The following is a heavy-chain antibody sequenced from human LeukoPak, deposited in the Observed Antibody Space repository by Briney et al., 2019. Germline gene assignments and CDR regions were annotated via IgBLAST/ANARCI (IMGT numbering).Heavy chain of an antibody. CDR2: INHSGST. V-gene: IGHV4-34*01. D-gene: IGHD3-10*01. Sequence: SETLSLTCAVYGESFSGYYWSWIRQPPGKGLEWIGEINHSGSTNYNPSLKSRVTISVDTSKNQFSLKLSSVTAADTAVYYCARHQRGITMVRGVIIIDYYYYYYMDVWGKGTTVTISS. J-gene: IGHJ6*03. CDR3: ARHQRGITMVRGVIIIDYYYYYYMDV. CDR1: GESFSGYY.